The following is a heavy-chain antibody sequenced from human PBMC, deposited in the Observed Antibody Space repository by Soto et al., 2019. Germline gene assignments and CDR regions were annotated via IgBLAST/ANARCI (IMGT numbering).Heavy chain of an antibody. J-gene: IGHJ4*02. V-gene: IGHV3-21*04. CDR1: GFTFSSCT. CDR2: ISSSGPT. Sequence: EVQLVESGGGLVKPGGSLRLSCAVSGFTFSSCTMNWVRQAPGKGLEWVSSISSSGPTYYADSVKGRFTISRDNAQNSLYLQLSSLRAEDTAVYYCSREVQPVVRREYDYWGQGTLVTVSS. D-gene: IGHD1-1*01. CDR3: SREVQPVVRREYDY.